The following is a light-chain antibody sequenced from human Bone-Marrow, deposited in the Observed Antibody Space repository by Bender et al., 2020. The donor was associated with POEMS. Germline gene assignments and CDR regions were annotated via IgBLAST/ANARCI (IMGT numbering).Light chain of an antibody. CDR3: CSKTTSGTPVV. Sequence: QSVLTQPASVSGSPGQSITISCTGTSSDVGSYNLVSWYQQHPGKAPKLMIYHVISRPSGVSNRFSGSKSGNTASLTISGLQVEDEADYYCCSKTTSGTPVVFGGGTKLTVL. CDR2: HVI. J-gene: IGLJ2*01. CDR1: SSDVGSYNL. V-gene: IGLV2-14*02.